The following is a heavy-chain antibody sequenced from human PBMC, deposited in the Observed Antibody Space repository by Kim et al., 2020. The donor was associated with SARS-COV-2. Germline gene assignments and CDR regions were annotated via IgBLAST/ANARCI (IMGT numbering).Heavy chain of an antibody. CDR2: IYSGGST. CDR1: GFTVSSNY. CDR3: ARDRITMVRGVNDYYYYGMDV. J-gene: IGHJ6*02. D-gene: IGHD3-10*01. Sequence: GGSLRLSCAASGFTVSSNYMSWVRQAPGKGLEWVSVIYSGGSTYYADSVKGRFTISRDNSKNTLYLQMNSLRAEDTAVYYCARDRITMVRGVNDYYYYGMDVWGQGTTVTVSS. V-gene: IGHV3-53*01.